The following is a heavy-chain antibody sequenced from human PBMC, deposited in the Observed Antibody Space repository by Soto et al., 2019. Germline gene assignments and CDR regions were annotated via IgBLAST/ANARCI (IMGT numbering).Heavy chain of an antibody. CDR2: ISYDGSNK. V-gene: IGHV3-30*18. Sequence: GGSLRLSCAASGFTFSSYGMHWVRQAPGKGLEWVAVISYDGSNKYYADSVKGRFTISRDNSKNTLYLQMNSLRAEDTAVYYCAKEVAGYSYDIYYFDYWGQGTLVTVSS. J-gene: IGHJ4*02. D-gene: IGHD5-18*01. CDR1: GFTFSSYG. CDR3: AKEVAGYSYDIYYFDY.